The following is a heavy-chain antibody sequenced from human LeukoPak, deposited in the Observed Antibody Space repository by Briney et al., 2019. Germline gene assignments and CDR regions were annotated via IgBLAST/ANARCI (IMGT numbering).Heavy chain of an antibody. V-gene: IGHV3-30*18. CDR3: AKDRNRQNYYGSGSSPFDY. CDR1: GFTFSSYG. D-gene: IGHD3-10*01. Sequence: PGGSLRLSCAASGFTFSSYGMHWVRQAPGKGLEWVAVISYDGSNKYYADSVKGRFTISRDNSKNTLYLQMNSLRAEDTAVYYCAKDRNRQNYYGSGSSPFDYWGQGALVTVSS. CDR2: ISYDGSNK. J-gene: IGHJ4*02.